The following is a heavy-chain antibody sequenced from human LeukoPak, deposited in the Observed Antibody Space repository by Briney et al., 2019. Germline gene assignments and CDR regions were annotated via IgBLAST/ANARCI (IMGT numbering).Heavy chain of an antibody. CDR1: GGSTSSYY. D-gene: IGHD6-19*01. CDR2: IYYSGST. J-gene: IGHJ4*02. CDR3: ASSSGYGEVFDY. V-gene: IGHV4-59*01. Sequence: SETLSLTCTVSGGSTSSYYWSWIRQPPGKGLEWIGYIYYSGSTNYNPSLKSRVTISVDTSKNQCSLKLSSVTAADTAVYYCASSSGYGEVFDYWGQGTLVTVSS.